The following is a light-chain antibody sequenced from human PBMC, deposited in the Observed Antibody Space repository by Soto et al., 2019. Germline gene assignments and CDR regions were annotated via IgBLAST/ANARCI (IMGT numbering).Light chain of an antibody. CDR2: RNN. Sequence: QSVLTQPPSASGTPGQRVTLSCSGSSSNIGNNYVFWYQQRPGPAPKLLIYRNNQRPSGVPDRFSGSKSGTSASLAISGLRSEDETNYYCTTWDDSLSGVVFGGGTKLTAL. V-gene: IGLV1-47*01. J-gene: IGLJ2*01. CDR3: TTWDDSLSGVV. CDR1: SSNIGNNY.